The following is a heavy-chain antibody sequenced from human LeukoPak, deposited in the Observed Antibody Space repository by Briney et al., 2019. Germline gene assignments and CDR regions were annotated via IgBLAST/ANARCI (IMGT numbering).Heavy chain of an antibody. V-gene: IGHV3-74*01. CDR3: ARSPLTVTTRLHFDY. J-gene: IGHJ4*02. CDR2: INSDGSST. D-gene: IGHD4-17*01. CDR1: GFTFSSNW. Sequence: PGGSLRLSCATSGFTFSSNWMHWVRQTPGKGLVWVSRINSDGSSTSYADSVKGRFTISRDNAKDTPYLQMNSLRAEDTAVYCCARSPLTVTTRLHFDYWGQGTLVTVSS.